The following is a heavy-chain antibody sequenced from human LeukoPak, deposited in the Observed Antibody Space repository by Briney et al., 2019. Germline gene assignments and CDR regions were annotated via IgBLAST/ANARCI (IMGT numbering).Heavy chain of an antibody. Sequence: GGSLRLSCAASGFTFSSYSMNWVRQAPGKGLEWLSYISYNSGTYYADSVKGRFTISRDNAKNSLYLQMNSLRAEDTAVYYCTRGPAARGFDYWGQGTLVTVSS. CDR3: TRGPAARGFDY. CDR2: ISYNSGT. J-gene: IGHJ4*02. D-gene: IGHD2-2*01. V-gene: IGHV3-48*04. CDR1: GFTFSSYS.